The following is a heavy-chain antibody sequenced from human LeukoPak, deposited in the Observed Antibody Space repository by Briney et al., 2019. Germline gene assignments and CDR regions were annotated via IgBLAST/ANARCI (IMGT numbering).Heavy chain of an antibody. J-gene: IGHJ4*02. CDR1: GGSISSSNR. V-gene: IGHV4-4*02. Sequence: SETLSLTCAVSGGSISSSNRWGWVHQHPGKGLEWIGEIYHSGSTNYNPSLKSRVTISVDKSKNQFSLKLSSVTAADTAVYYCARVYPTTHLVGYYLNYFDYWGQGTLVTVSS. D-gene: IGHD3-3*01. CDR3: ARVYPTTHLVGYYLNYFDY. CDR2: IYHSGST.